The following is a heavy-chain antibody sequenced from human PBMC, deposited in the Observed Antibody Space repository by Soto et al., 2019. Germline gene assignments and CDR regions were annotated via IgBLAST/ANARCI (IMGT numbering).Heavy chain of an antibody. CDR3: AMVDVYVTPSPQDV. CDR2: INAYNGNT. D-gene: IGHD3-16*01. J-gene: IGHJ6*02. Sequence: QVQLVQSGAEVKNPGASVKVSCKASGYRFTSYGIGWVRQAPGQGLEWMGWINAYNGNTNYAQNLQGRVTLTTDTSTSTAYMELRSLRSNVTAVYYCAMVDVYVTPSPQDVWGQGTTVTVSS. CDR1: GYRFTSYG. V-gene: IGHV1-18*01.